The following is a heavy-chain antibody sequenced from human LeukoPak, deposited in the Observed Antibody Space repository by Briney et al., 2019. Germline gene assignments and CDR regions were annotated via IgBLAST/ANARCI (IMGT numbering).Heavy chain of an antibody. CDR2: ISSSGTTI. CDR1: GFTFSDYY. CDR3: ARGWDDLAARGYYIDY. J-gene: IGHJ4*02. V-gene: IGHV3-11*04. Sequence: PGGSLRLSCAASGFTFSDYYITWLRQAPGKGLEWVSYISSSGTTIYYADSVKGRFTISRHNAKNSLYLQMNSLRAEDTAVYYCARGWDDLAARGYYIDYWGRGTLVTVSS. D-gene: IGHD6-6*01.